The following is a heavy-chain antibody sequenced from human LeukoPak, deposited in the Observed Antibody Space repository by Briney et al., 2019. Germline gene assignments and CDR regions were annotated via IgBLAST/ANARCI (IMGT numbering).Heavy chain of an antibody. CDR2: IYYSGST. CDR1: GGSTSSHY. CDR3: ARDNRGGYFDY. J-gene: IGHJ4*02. Sequence: SETLSLTCTVSGGSTSSHYWSWIRQPPGKGLEWIGYIYYSGSTNYNPSLKSRVTISVDTSKNQFSLKLSSVTAADTAVYYCARDNRGGYFDYWGQGTLVTVSS. V-gene: IGHV4-59*11. D-gene: IGHD3-10*01.